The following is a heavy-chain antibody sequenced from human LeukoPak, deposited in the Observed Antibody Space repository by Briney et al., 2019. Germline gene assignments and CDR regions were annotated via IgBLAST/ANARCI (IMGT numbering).Heavy chain of an antibody. D-gene: IGHD2-15*01. J-gene: IGHJ4*02. Sequence: GRSLRLSCAASGFTFSSYGMHWVRQAPGKGLEWVAVIWYDGSNKYYADSVKGRFTISRDNSKNTLYLQMNSLRAEDTAAYYCARDLCGSGGSCYSDYWGQGTLVTVSS. CDR2: IWYDGSNK. V-gene: IGHV3-33*01. CDR3: ARDLCGSGGSCYSDY. CDR1: GFTFSSYG.